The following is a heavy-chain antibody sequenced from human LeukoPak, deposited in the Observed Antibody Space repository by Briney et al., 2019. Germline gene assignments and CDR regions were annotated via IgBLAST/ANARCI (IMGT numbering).Heavy chain of an antibody. Sequence: SETLSLTCAVSGYSIRSGYYWGWIRQPPGKGLEWIGSIYHSGSTFYNLSLKSRVTISVDTSKNQFSLNLSSVTAADTAVYYCAREGDAVGFYWVQGILVIVSS. J-gene: IGHJ4*02. CDR2: IYHSGST. CDR3: AREGDAVGFY. D-gene: IGHD6-19*01. CDR1: GYSIRSGYY. V-gene: IGHV4-38-2*02.